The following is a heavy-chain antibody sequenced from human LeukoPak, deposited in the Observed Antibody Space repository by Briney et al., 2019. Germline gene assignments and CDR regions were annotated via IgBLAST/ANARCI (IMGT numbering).Heavy chain of an antibody. V-gene: IGHV3-30-3*01. Sequence: GGSLRLSCAASGFTFSSYAMHWVRQAPGKGLEWVAVISYDGSNKYYADSVKGRFTISRDNSKNTLYLQMNSLRAEDTAVYYCARDNPDSSGADYWGQGTLVTVSS. CDR2: ISYDGSNK. CDR1: GFTFSSYA. CDR3: ARDNPDSSGADY. J-gene: IGHJ4*02. D-gene: IGHD6-19*01.